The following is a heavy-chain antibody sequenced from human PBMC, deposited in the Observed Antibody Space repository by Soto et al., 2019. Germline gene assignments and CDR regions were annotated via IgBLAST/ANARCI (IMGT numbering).Heavy chain of an antibody. CDR1: GGTFSSYA. Sequence: QVQLVQSGAEVKKPGSSVKVSCKASGGTFSSYAISWVRQAPGQGLEWMGGIIPIFGTANYAQKFLGRVTITADKSTSTAYMELSSLRSEDTAVYYCASLIVQENCGGDCPAAWGQGTLVTVSS. J-gene: IGHJ5*02. V-gene: IGHV1-69*06. CDR2: IIPIFGTA. D-gene: IGHD2-21*02. CDR3: ASLIVQENCGGDCPAA.